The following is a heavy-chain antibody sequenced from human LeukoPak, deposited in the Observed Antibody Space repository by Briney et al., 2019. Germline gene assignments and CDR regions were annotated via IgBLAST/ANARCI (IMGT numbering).Heavy chain of an antibody. Sequence: ASVKVSCKASGYTFTSYGISWVRQAPGQGLEWMGWISPYNSNTYYAQNLQGRVTMTTDTSTSTTYMELRSLRPDDTAVYYCARGGIMITFGGVIAPYNWFDPWGQGTLVTVSS. V-gene: IGHV1-18*01. CDR2: ISPYNSNT. D-gene: IGHD3-16*02. J-gene: IGHJ5*02. CDR3: ARGGIMITFGGVIAPYNWFDP. CDR1: GYTFTSYG.